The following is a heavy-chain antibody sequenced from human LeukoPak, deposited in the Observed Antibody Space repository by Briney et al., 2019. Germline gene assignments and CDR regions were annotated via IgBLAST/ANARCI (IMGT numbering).Heavy chain of an antibody. CDR3: ARGYQVFDY. Sequence: ASVKVSCKASGYTFTNYYMHWVRQAPGQGLEWMGGIIPIFGTANYAQKFQGRVTITADESTSTAYMELSSLRSEDTAVYYCARGYQVFDYWGQGTLVTVAS. J-gene: IGHJ4*02. V-gene: IGHV1-69*13. CDR1: GYTFTNYY. CDR2: IIPIFGTA. D-gene: IGHD3-16*02.